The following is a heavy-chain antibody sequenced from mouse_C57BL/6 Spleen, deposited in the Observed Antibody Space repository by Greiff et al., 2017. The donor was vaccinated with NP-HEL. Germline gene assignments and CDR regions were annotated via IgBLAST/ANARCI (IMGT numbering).Heavy chain of an antibody. J-gene: IGHJ1*03. V-gene: IGHV1-54*01. CDR3: ARGGLRLYWYFAV. D-gene: IGHD2-2*01. Sequence: QVQLQQSGAELVRPGTSVKVSCKASGYSFTNYLIEWVKQRPGQGLEWIGVINPGSGGTNYNEKFKGKATLTADKSSSTAYMQLSSLTSEDSAVYFCARGGLRLYWYFAVWGTGTPVTVSS. CDR2: INPGSGGT. CDR1: GYSFTNYL.